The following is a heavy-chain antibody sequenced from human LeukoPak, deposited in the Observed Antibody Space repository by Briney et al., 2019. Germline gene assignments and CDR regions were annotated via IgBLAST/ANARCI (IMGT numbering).Heavy chain of an antibody. D-gene: IGHD2-21*02. CDR2: MSASSGNT. Sequence: GASVKVSCKASGYTFTSYDINWVRQATGQGLEWLGWMSASSGNTGYAQKFQGRVSMTRATSISTAYLEPSSLTFEDTAVYYCARTPPKGDIDYWGQGTLVTVSS. J-gene: IGHJ4*02. CDR1: GYTFTSYD. CDR3: ARTPPKGDIDY. V-gene: IGHV1-8*01.